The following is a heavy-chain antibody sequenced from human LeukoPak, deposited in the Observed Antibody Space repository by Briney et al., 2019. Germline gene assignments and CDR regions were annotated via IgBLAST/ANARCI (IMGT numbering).Heavy chain of an antibody. D-gene: IGHD6-19*01. CDR2: IYTSGIT. V-gene: IGHV4-61*02. Sequence: SQTLSLTCTVSGGSVSSGTYYWRWIRQPAGKGLEWIERIYTSGITNYNPSLKSRITISVDTSKNQFSLKLSSVTAADTAVYYCARDSGSGWFYEAFDIWGQGTIVIVSS. CDR1: GGSVSSGTYY. CDR3: ARDSGSGWFYEAFDI. J-gene: IGHJ3*02.